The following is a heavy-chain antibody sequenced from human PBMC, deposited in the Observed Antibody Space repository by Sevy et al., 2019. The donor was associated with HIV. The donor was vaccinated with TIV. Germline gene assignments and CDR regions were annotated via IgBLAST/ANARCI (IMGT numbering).Heavy chain of an antibody. J-gene: IGHJ4*02. Sequence: GSLRLSCEASGFTFTRYAFHWVRQAPGKGLEWVAVVSKEGTNKYYAASVKGRFTISRDNSRNTLFLQMQSLRADDTAVYFCARDPHSVPHWGSFDSWGQGTLVTVSS. CDR1: GFTFTRYA. V-gene: IGHV3-30-3*01. D-gene: IGHD3-16*01. CDR3: ARDPHSVPHWGSFDS. CDR2: VSKEGTNK.